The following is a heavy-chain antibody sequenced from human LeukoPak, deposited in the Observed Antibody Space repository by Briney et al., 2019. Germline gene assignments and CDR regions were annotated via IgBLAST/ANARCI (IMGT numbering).Heavy chain of an antibody. CDR2: ISPGGGTT. J-gene: IGHJ4*02. D-gene: IGHD6-13*01. CDR1: GFTFSSYW. CDR3: AKDGTGYSSSWYRVYFDY. V-gene: IGHV3-23*01. Sequence: GGSLRLSCAASGFTFSSYWMSWVRQSPARGLEWVASISPGGGTTYYADYVKGRFTISRDNSNNTLYVQMNSLRAEDTAVYYCAKDGTGYSSSWYRVYFDYWGQGTLVTVSS.